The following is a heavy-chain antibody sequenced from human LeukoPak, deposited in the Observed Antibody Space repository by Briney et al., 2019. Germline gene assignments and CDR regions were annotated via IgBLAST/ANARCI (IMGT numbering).Heavy chain of an antibody. D-gene: IGHD5-18*01. CDR1: GGSFSVHY. V-gene: IGHV4-34*01. CDR2: INHSGST. J-gene: IGHJ4*02. CDR3: ARVRLWLRGPDY. Sequence: KPSETLSLTCAVYGGSFSVHYWSWIRQPPGKGLEWIGEINHSGSTNYNPSLKSRVTISVDTSKNQFSLKLSSVTAADTAVYYCARVRLWLRGPDYWGQGTLVTVSS.